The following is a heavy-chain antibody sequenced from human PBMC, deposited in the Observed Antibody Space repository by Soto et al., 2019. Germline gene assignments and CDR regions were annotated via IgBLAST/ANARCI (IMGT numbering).Heavy chain of an antibody. CDR3: ARHPRHYDSSGTPGAFDI. J-gene: IGHJ3*02. CDR1: GGTFSSYA. V-gene: IGHV1-69*13. D-gene: IGHD3-22*01. Sequence: SVKVSCKASGGTFSSYAISWVRQAPGQGLEWMGGIIPIFGTANYAQKFQGRVTITADESTSTAYMELSSLRSEDTAVYYCARHPRHYDSSGTPGAFDISGQGTMVTVSS. CDR2: IIPIFGTA.